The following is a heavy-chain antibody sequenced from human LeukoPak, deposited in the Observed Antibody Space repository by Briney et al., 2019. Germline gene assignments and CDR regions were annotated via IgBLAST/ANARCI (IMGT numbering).Heavy chain of an antibody. CDR1: GYTFTSYG. Sequence: ASVKVSCKASGYTFTSYGIGWVRQAPGQGLEWMGWICADKTNTNYAQNLQGRVTVTTDTSTSTAYMELRSLRSDDTAVYYCARRAAVVGPLYYFDNWGQGTLITVSS. V-gene: IGHV1-18*01. CDR3: ARRAAVVGPLYYFDN. CDR2: ICADKTNT. D-gene: IGHD6-19*01. J-gene: IGHJ4*02.